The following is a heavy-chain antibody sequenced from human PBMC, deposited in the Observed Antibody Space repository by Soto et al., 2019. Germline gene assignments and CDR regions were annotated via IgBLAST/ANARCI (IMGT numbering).Heavy chain of an antibody. V-gene: IGHV4-30-4*01. CDR3: ARDLRSLVGRFDY. J-gene: IGHJ4*02. Sequence: SETLSLTCTVSGVSISSGDYYWSWIRQPPGKGLEWIGYIYYSGSTYYNPSLKSRVTISVDTSKNQFSLKLSSVTAADTAVYYCARDLRSLVGRFDYWGQGTLVTVSS. CDR2: IYYSGST. CDR1: GVSISSGDYY. D-gene: IGHD3-3*01.